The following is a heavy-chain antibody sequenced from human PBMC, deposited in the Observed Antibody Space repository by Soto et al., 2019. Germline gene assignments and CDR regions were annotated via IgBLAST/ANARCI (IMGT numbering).Heavy chain of an antibody. D-gene: IGHD1-26*01. J-gene: IGHJ5*02. Sequence: QVQLVQSGTEVKKPGASVKVSCKASGYAFSRYGITWVRQAPGQGLEWMGWISGDNGKTKYAQKIQGRVTMTTDTSTSTAYMEMRRLRSDDTAVYYCARWMSGSYSDWFEPWGQGTLVTVSS. CDR3: ARWMSGSYSDWFEP. CDR1: GYAFSRYG. CDR2: ISGDNGKT. V-gene: IGHV1-18*04.